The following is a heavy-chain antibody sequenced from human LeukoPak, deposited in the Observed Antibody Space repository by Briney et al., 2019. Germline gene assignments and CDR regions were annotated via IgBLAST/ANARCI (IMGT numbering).Heavy chain of an antibody. D-gene: IGHD5-12*01. CDR1: GGTFSSNA. J-gene: IGHJ6*03. CDR3: ARSFGSGYDYYYYFMDV. Sequence: SVKVSCKASGGTFSSNAISWVRQAPGQGLEWMGWIIPIFGTANYAQKFQGRVTITADKSTSTAYMELSSQRSEDTAVYFCARSFGSGYDYYYYFMDVWGKGTTVTVSS. V-gene: IGHV1-69*06. CDR2: IIPIFGTA.